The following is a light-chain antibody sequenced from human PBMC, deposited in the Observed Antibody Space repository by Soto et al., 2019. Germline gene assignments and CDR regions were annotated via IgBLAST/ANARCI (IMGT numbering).Light chain of an antibody. CDR2: GAS. Sequence: IVLTQSPGTLSLSPGEGATLSCRASQNVFTNYLAWYQQRPGQAPRLLIYGASTRAIGIPDRFSGSGSGTDFTLTITRLEPEDSAVYFCQLYGNSPLFGQGTKLEIK. CDR3: QLYGNSPL. J-gene: IGKJ2*01. CDR1: QNVFTNY. V-gene: IGKV3-20*01.